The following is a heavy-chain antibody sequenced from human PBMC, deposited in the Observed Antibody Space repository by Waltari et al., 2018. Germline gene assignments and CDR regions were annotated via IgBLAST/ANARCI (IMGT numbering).Heavy chain of an antibody. D-gene: IGHD6-13*01. Sequence: QVQLQQWGAGLLKPSETLSLTCAVYGGSFSGYYWSWIRQPPGKGLEWIGEINHSGSTNYNPSLKSLVTISVDTSKNQFSLKLSSVTAADTAVYYCARGAAAAHYYYYYGMDVWGQGTTVTVSS. J-gene: IGHJ6*02. V-gene: IGHV4-34*01. CDR2: INHSGST. CDR3: ARGAAAAHYYYYYGMDV. CDR1: GGSFSGYY.